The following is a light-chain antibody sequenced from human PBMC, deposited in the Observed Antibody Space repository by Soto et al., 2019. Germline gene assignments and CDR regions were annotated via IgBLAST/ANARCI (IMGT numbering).Light chain of an antibody. J-gene: IGKJ1*01. V-gene: IGKV3-20*01. CDR1: LSISSSF. CDR3: QQYDSSRT. Sequence: EIVVTKSPGTLSLSPGERATLSCRASLSISSSFLAWYQQKPGQAPRLLIYGVSRRATGIADRFSGIGYGTDFTLTISRLGAEDFAVYYCQQYDSSRTFGQGTKV. CDR2: GVS.